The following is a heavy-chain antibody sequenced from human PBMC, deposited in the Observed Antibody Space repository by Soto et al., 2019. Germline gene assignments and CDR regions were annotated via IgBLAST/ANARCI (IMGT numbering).Heavy chain of an antibody. CDR2: IVVGSGNT. CDR3: AAGAGAFDI. J-gene: IGHJ3*02. CDR1: GFSFSMSA. D-gene: IGHD6-19*01. Sequence: SVNVSCKGSGFSFSMSAVQWVRQARGQRLEWMGWIVVGSGNTKYAQNFQERVTITRDMSTSTVYMDLTTLRPEDTAVYYCAAGAGAFDIWGQGTMVTVS. V-gene: IGHV1-58*01.